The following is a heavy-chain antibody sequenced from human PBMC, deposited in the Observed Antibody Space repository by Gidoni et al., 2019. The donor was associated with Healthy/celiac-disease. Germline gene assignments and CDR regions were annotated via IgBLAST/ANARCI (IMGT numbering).Heavy chain of an antibody. J-gene: IGHJ4*02. V-gene: IGHV3-33*01. CDR1: GFTFSSYG. Sequence: QVQLVESGGGVVQPGRSLRLSCAASGFTFSSYGMHWVRQAPGKGLEWVAVIWYDGSNKYYADSVKGRFTISRDNSKNTLYLQMNSLRAEDTAVYYCARGRITMVRGVTYYFDYWGQGTLVTVSS. CDR3: ARGRITMVRGVTYYFDY. CDR2: IWYDGSNK. D-gene: IGHD3-10*01.